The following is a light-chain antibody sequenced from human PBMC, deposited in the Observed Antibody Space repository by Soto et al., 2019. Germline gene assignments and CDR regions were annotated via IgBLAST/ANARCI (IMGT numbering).Light chain of an antibody. V-gene: IGKV3-20*01. Sequence: EIVLTQSPGTLSLSPGERVTLSCRASQSVNSSYLAWYQHKPGQAPRLLIYGASTRATGIPDRFSCSGSGTDFTLTSARLEPGDFAVYYCQQYGNSPQTFGQGTKVDIK. CDR1: QSVNSSY. CDR3: QQYGNSPQT. CDR2: GAS. J-gene: IGKJ1*01.